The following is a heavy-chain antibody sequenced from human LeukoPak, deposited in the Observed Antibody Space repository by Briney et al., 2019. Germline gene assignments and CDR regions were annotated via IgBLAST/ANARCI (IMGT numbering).Heavy chain of an antibody. D-gene: IGHD3-22*01. CDR2: ISSSGSTI. J-gene: IGHJ4*02. CDR3: AREGYYDSSGYHLDY. CDR1: GFTFSDYY. V-gene: IGHV3-11*01. Sequence: GGSLRLSCAASGFTFSDYYMSWIRQAPGKGLEWVSYISSSGSTIYYADSVKGRFTISRDNAKNSLYLQMNSLRAEDTAAYYCAREGYYDSSGYHLDYWGQGTLVTVSS.